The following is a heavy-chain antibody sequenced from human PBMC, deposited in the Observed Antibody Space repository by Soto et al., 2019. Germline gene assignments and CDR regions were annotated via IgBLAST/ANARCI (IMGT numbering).Heavy chain of an antibody. J-gene: IGHJ4*02. D-gene: IGHD1-26*01. V-gene: IGHV4-59*01. CDR3: ARDMPYGAGSLAGCDY. Sequence: SETLSLTCSVSGVSITCSYWSWIRQPPGKTLEWIGYVYHSGTTTYIPSLKSRVSISVDTSKNQFSLRLTSVIAADTAVYYCARDMPYGAGSLAGCDYWGQGILVTVSS. CDR1: GVSITCSY. CDR2: VYHSGTT.